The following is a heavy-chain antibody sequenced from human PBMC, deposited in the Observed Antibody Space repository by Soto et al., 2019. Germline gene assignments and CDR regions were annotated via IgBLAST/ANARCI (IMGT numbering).Heavy chain of an antibody. CDR1: GFTFSSYA. CDR2: ISGSGGST. V-gene: IGHV3-23*01. CDR3: AKDGRGIYDFWSGYSYYGMDV. D-gene: IGHD3-3*01. J-gene: IGHJ6*02. Sequence: PGGSLRLSCAASGFTFSSYAMIWVRQAPGKGLEWVSAISGSGGSTYYADSVKGRFTISRDNSKNTLYLQMNSLRAEGTAVYYCAKDGRGIYDFWSGYSYYGMDVWGQGTTVTVSS.